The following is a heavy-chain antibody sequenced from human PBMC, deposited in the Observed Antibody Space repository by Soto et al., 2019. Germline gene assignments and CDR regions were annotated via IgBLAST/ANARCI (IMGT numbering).Heavy chain of an antibody. V-gene: IGHV1-18*01. CDR3: ARDSRFLEWLSNFDY. Sequence: ASVKVSCKASGYTFTSYGISWVRQAPGQGLEWMGWISAYNGNTNYAQKLQGRVTMTTDTSTSTAYMELRSLRSDDTAVYYCARDSRFLEWLSNFDYRGQGTRVTVSS. D-gene: IGHD3-3*01. J-gene: IGHJ4*02. CDR2: ISAYNGNT. CDR1: GYTFTSYG.